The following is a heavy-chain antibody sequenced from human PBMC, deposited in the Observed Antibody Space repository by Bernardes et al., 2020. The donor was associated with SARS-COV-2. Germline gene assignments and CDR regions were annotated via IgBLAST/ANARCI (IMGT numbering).Heavy chain of an antibody. CDR1: GFTVSSNY. CDR2: IYSGGST. V-gene: IGHV3-53*01. Sequence: GGSLRLSCAASGFTVSSNYMSWVRQAPGKGLEWVSVIYSGGSTYYADSVKGRFTISRDNSKNTLYLQMNSLRAEDTAVYYCARGQRITIFGVAANYYSGMEVGGQGTTVTVS. D-gene: IGHD3-3*01. J-gene: IGHJ6*02. CDR3: ARGQRITIFGVAANYYSGMEV.